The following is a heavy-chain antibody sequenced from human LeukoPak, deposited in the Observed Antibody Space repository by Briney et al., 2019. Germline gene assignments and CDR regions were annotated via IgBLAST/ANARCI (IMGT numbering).Heavy chain of an antibody. CDR3: ARLYGDADY. Sequence: GESLKISCKGSGYRFTTYWIGWVRQMPGKGLEWMGIIYPSDSDTRYSPSFQGQVTISPDKSISTAYLQWNSLKASDTAMYYCARLYGDADYWGQGTLVTVSS. CDR1: GYRFTTYW. D-gene: IGHD4-17*01. J-gene: IGHJ4*02. CDR2: IYPSDSDT. V-gene: IGHV5-51*01.